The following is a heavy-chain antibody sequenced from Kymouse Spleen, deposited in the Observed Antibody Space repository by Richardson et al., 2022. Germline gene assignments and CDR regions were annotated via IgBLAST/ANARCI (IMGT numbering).Heavy chain of an antibody. J-gene: IGHJ6*02. CDR1: GGSFSGYY. Sequence: QVQLQQWGAGLLKPSETLSLTCAVYGGSFSGYYWSWIRQPPGKGLEWIGEINHSGSTNYNPSLKSRVTISVDTSKNQFSLKLSSVTAADTAVYYCAVEAAGTDYYYGMDVWGQGTTVTVSS. CDR3: AVEAAGTDYYYGMDV. CDR2: INHSGST. D-gene: IGHD6-13*01. V-gene: IGHV4-34*01.